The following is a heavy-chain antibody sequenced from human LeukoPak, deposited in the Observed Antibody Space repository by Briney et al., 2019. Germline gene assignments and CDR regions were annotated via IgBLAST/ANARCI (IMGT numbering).Heavy chain of an antibody. V-gene: IGHV6-1*01. CDR3: ARVDKDGYIDY. CDR1: GASLSSNSAA. Sequence: SQTLSLTCAISGASLSSNSAAWTWIRQSPSRGLEWLGRTYYRSKWKNDYAVSVKSRITINPDTSKNQFSLQVNSVTPEDTAVYHCARVDKDGYIDYWGQGTLVTVSS. D-gene: IGHD5-24*01. CDR2: TYYRSKWKN. J-gene: IGHJ4*02.